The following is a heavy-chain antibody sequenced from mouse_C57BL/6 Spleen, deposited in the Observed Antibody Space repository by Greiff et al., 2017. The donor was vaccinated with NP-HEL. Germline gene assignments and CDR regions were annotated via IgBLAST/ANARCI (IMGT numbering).Heavy chain of an antibody. V-gene: IGHV1-81*01. Sequence: VQLQQSGAELARPGASVKLSCKASGYTFTSYGISWVKQRTGQGLEWIGEIYPRSGNTYYNEKFKGKATLTADKSSSTADMELRSLTSEDSAVYFCARSSYYGSSYVNWYFEVWGTGTTVTVSS. CDR2: IYPRSGNT. CDR1: GYTFTSYG. J-gene: IGHJ1*03. CDR3: ARSSYYGSSYVNWYFEV. D-gene: IGHD1-1*01.